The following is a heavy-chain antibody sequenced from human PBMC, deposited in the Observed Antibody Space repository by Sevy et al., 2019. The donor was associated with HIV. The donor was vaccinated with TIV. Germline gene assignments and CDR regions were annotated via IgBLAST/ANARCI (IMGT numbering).Heavy chain of an antibody. CDR3: ARDGIVIVPAAVAVTGYFDY. CDR2: ISSSGSSI. D-gene: IGHD2-2*01. Sequence: GGSLRLSCTASGFTFSSYDMNWVRQAPGKGLEWVSKISSSGSSIYYADSVKGRFTISRDNAKNSLNLQMNSLRAEDTAVYYCARDGIVIVPAAVAVTGYFDYWGQGTLVTVSS. V-gene: IGHV3-48*03. CDR1: GFTFSSYD. J-gene: IGHJ4*02.